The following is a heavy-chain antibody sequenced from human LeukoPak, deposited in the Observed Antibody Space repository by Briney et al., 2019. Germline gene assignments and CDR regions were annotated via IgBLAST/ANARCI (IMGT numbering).Heavy chain of an antibody. Sequence: ASVKVSCKASGCTFTTYWIQWVRQAPGQGLEWVALINPNDGSTTYAHKFQGRVTMTRDTSTSTVYMDLSRLTSEDTAVYYCVRAPRDSSTMLDYWGRGTLVTVSS. CDR2: INPNDGST. CDR3: VRAPRDSSTMLDY. D-gene: IGHD6-13*01. CDR1: GCTFTTYW. V-gene: IGHV1-46*01. J-gene: IGHJ4*02.